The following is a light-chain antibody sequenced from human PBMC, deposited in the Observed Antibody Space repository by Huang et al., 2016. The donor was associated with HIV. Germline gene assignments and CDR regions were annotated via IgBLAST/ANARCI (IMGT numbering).Light chain of an antibody. CDR2: DAS. CDR3: QQRSNWPPLT. V-gene: IGKV3-11*01. J-gene: IGKJ4*01. Sequence: EIVLTQSPATLSLSPGERATLSCRASQSVNNYLAWFQQKPGQAPRFLIYDASNRATGIPARFSGSGSGTDFTLTISSLEPEDFAIYYCQQRSNWPPLTFGGGTKVEIK. CDR1: QSVNNY.